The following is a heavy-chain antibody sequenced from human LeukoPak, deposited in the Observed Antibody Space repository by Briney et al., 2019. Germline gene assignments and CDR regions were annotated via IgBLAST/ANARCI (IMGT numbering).Heavy chain of an antibody. V-gene: IGHV4-34*01. J-gene: IGHJ4*02. CDR3: ARVRGGRYYYDSSGYLSFDY. CDR1: GGSFSGYY. CDR2: INHSGST. D-gene: IGHD3-22*01. Sequence: SETLSLTCAVYGGSFSGYYWSWIRQPPGKGLEWIGEINHSGSTNYNPSLKSRVTISVDTSKNQFSLKLSSVSAADTAVYYCARVRGGRYYYDSSGYLSFDYWGQGTLVTVSS.